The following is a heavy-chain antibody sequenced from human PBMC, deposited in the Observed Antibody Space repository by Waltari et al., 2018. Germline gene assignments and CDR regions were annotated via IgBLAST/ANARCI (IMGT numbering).Heavy chain of an antibody. CDR3: ARDLLDQYFDY. CDR2: IRYGGNDK. V-gene: IGHV3-33*01. CDR1: GSSFTTYG. Sequence: QVQLVESGGGVVQPGRSLKLSCATSGSSFTTYGMHWVRQAPGKGLEWVAVIRYGGNDKFYADSVRGRFTVSRDTSNNTLYLQMNGLRVEDTAVYYCARDLLDQYFDYWGQGTVVTVSS. D-gene: IGHD2-2*01. J-gene: IGHJ4*02.